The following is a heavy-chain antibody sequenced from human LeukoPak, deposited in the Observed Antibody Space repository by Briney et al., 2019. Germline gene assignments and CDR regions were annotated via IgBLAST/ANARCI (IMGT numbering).Heavy chain of an antibody. V-gene: IGHV4-4*02. CDR1: GGSISSSNW. CDR3: ARVSRSYYYYYYMDV. CDR2: VYHSGST. Sequence: PSETLSLTCAVSGGSISSSNWWSWVRQPPGKGLEWIGEVYHSGSTNYNPSLKSRVTMSADTSKNQFSLKLSSVTAADTAVYYCARVSRSYYYYYYMDVWGKGTTVTVSS. J-gene: IGHJ6*03.